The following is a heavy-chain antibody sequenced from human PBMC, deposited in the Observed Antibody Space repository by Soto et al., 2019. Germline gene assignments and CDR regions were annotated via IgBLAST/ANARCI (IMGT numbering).Heavy chain of an antibody. J-gene: IGHJ4*02. D-gene: IGHD3-22*01. CDR3: ARDQFTMIVRPLDY. CDR1: GYTFTNFG. V-gene: IGHV1-18*01. Sequence: GDPVKVSCKASGYTFTNFGISWVRQAPGQGLEWMGWISAYNGNTNYAQKLQGRVTMTTDTSTSTAYMELRSLRSDDTAAYYCARDQFTMIVRPLDYWGQGTLVTVSS. CDR2: ISAYNGNT.